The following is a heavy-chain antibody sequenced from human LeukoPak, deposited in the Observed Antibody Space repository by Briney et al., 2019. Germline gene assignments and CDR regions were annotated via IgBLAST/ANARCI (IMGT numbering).Heavy chain of an antibody. D-gene: IGHD6-19*01. CDR1: GFTFNNYA. Sequence: PGGSLRLSCAACGFTFNNYAMNWVRQAPGKGLEWVSGITGSSGGTYYADSVKGRFTISRDSSKNTLYLQMKSLRVEDTAVYYCAKDRFGYSVGWFFDPWGQGTLVTVSS. CDR3: AKDRFGYSVGWFFDP. V-gene: IGHV3-23*01. CDR2: ITGSSGGT. J-gene: IGHJ5*02.